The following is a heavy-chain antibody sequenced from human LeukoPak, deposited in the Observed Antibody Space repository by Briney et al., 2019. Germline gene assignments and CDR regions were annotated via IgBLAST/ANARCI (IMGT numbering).Heavy chain of an antibody. Sequence: PSETLSLTCTVSGDSTSSGTYYWSWIRQPAGKGLEWIGRIYTNGNTNYNPSLRSRVIISVDTSNNQFSLNLSSVTAADTAVYYCAKERLEYHYFDYWGQGTLVTVSS. CDR3: AKERLEYHYFDY. V-gene: IGHV4-61*02. CDR1: GDSTSSGTYY. D-gene: IGHD3-3*01. CDR2: IYTNGNT. J-gene: IGHJ4*02.